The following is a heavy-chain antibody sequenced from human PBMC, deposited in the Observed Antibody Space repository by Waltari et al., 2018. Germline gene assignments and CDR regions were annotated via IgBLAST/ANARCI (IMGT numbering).Heavy chain of an antibody. CDR2: VNPHSGAT. J-gene: IGHJ5*02. D-gene: IGHD2-21*01. Sequence: QVQLVQSGAEVLKPGASVKVSCQASGYTFINYEINWVRQATGQGLEGLGWVNPHSGATAYAQKFQGRITMTWDTSMSTAYMELSNLRSDDTAVLYCARGRDVFANFDYNWFDPWGQGTLVTVSS. V-gene: IGHV1-8*02. CDR1: GYTFINYE. CDR3: ARGRDVFANFDYNWFDP.